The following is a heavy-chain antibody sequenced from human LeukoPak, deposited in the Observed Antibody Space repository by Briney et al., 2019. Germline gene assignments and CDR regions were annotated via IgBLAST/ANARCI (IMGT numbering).Heavy chain of an antibody. CDR2: ISGSGTST. CDR1: GFIFSSYA. D-gene: IGHD6-13*01. V-gene: IGHV3-23*01. CDR3: ARERRIAAAPLGMDV. J-gene: IGHJ6*02. Sequence: GGSLRLSCAASGFIFSSYAMSWVRQAPGKGLEWVSGISGSGTSTYYADSVKGRFTISRDNSKNTLYLQMNSLRAGDTAVYYCARERRIAAAPLGMDVWGQGTTVTVSS.